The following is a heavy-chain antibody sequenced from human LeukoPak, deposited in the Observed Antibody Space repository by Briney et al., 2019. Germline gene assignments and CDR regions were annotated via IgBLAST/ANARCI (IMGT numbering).Heavy chain of an antibody. D-gene: IGHD3-22*01. CDR3: AKDYSYDSSGYYSSFDY. Sequence: GGSLRLSCAASGLTFSSYSMNWVRQAPGKGLEWVSSISSSSSYIYYADSVKGRFTISRDNAKNSLYLQMNSLRAEDTALYYCAKDYSYDSSGYYSSFDYWGQGTLVTVSS. V-gene: IGHV3-21*04. J-gene: IGHJ4*02. CDR1: GLTFSSYS. CDR2: ISSSSSYI.